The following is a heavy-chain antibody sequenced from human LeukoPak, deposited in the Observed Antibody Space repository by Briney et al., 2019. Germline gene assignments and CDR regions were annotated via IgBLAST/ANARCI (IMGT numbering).Heavy chain of an antibody. Sequence: GGSLRLSCAASGFTFSSYSMNWVRQAPGKGLEWVSSISSSSSYVYYADSVKGRFTISRDNAKNSLYLQMNSLRAEDTAVYYCARSGYDYYYYYGMDVWGQGTTVTVSS. CDR1: GFTFSSYS. V-gene: IGHV3-21*01. J-gene: IGHJ6*02. CDR2: ISSSSSYV. D-gene: IGHD5-18*01. CDR3: ARSGYDYYYYYGMDV.